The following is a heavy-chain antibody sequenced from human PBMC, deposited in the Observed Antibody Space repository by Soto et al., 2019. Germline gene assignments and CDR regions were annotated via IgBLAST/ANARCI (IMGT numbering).Heavy chain of an antibody. J-gene: IGHJ6*02. CDR1: GLSASTNF. Sequence: GGSLRLSCAASGLSASTNFMSWVRQAPGKGLEWLAVIYSGGKTFYADSVKGRFTISKDNSKNTLSLQMNSLRAEDTAVYYCTRDAPGERPYYFYYYGMDVWGQGTTVTVSS. V-gene: IGHV3-53*01. CDR3: TRDAPGERPYYFYYYGMDV. CDR2: IYSGGKT.